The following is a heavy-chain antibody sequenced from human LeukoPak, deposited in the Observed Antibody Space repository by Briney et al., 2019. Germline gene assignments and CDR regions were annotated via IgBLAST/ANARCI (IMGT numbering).Heavy chain of an antibody. Sequence: GGSLRLSCAASGFTFSDYYMSWIRQAPGKGLEWVSYISSSGSTIYYADSVKGRFTISRDNAKNSLYLQMNSLRAEDTAVYYCAREPPTYYDFWSGYYTSYYYGMDVWGQGTTVTVSS. CDR3: AREPPTYYDFWSGYYTSYYYGMDV. V-gene: IGHV3-11*01. CDR1: GFTFSDYY. D-gene: IGHD3-3*01. J-gene: IGHJ6*02. CDR2: ISSSGSTI.